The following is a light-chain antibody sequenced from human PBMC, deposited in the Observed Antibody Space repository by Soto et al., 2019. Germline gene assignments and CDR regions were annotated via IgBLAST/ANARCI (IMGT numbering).Light chain of an antibody. CDR3: QQRSNWLFT. Sequence: EIVLTQSPATLSLSPGERATLSCRASQSVSSYLAWYQQQPGQAPRLLIYDASNRATGIPARFSGSGSRTDFTLTLNRLAPEDFAVYYCQQRSNWLFTFGPGTKVDIK. CDR2: DAS. CDR1: QSVSSY. V-gene: IGKV3-11*01. J-gene: IGKJ3*01.